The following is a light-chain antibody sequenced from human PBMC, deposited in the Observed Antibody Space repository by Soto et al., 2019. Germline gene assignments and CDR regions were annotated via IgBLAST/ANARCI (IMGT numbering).Light chain of an antibody. CDR3: QQYGSSST. CDR1: QSVSSSY. CDR2: GAS. V-gene: IGKV3-20*01. J-gene: IGKJ1*01. Sequence: EIVLTQSPGTLSLSPGERATLSCRASQSVSSSYLAWYQQKPGQAPRLLIYGASSRPTGIPDRFSGNGSGTDFTLTISRLEPEDFAVYYCQQYGSSSTFGQGTKVDIK.